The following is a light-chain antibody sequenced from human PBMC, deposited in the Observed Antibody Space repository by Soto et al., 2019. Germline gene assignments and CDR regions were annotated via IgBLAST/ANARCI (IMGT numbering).Light chain of an antibody. Sequence: QSVLTQPASVSGSPGQSITISCTGTSSDVGGYDYVSWYQQQSGKAPKLIIYEVSSRPSGVSNRFSGSKSGNTASLTISGLQADDEADYYCDSFTSSRAYVFGVGTKVTVL. CDR3: DSFTSSRAYV. CDR2: EVS. V-gene: IGLV2-14*01. CDR1: SSDVGGYDY. J-gene: IGLJ1*01.